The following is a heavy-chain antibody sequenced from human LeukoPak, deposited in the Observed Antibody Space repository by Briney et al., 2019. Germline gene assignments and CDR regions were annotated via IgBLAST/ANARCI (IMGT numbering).Heavy chain of an antibody. D-gene: IGHD3-3*01. J-gene: IGHJ5*02. CDR2: IRYDGSNK. CDR1: GFTFSSYG. CDR3: AKDKTRLGIFGVVISWFDP. V-gene: IGHV3-30*02. Sequence: GGSLRLSCAASGFTFSSYGMHWVRQAPGKGLEWVAVIRYDGSNKYYADSVEGRFTISRDNSKDTLYLQMNSLRAEDTAVYYCAKDKTRLGIFGVVISWFDPWGQGTLVTVSS.